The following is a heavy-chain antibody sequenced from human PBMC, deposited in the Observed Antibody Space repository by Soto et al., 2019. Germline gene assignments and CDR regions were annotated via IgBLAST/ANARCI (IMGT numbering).Heavy chain of an antibody. J-gene: IGHJ4*02. CDR3: VRARSTDSRPDY. D-gene: IGHD3-22*01. CDR1: GFTFSLYS. V-gene: IGHV3-21*01. CDR2: ITSSSSYI. Sequence: VSLLHSCAASGFTFSLYSMIWVRQAPGKGLEWVASITSSSSYIYYEDSLKGRFTISRDNAKNSLFLQLDSLRAEDTAVYFCVRARSTDSRPDYWGQGTLVTSPQ.